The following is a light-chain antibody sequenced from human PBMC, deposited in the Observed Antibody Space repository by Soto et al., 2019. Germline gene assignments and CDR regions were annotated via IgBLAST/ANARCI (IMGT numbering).Light chain of an antibody. Sequence: QSVLTQPPSVSAAPGQRVTISCSGSASNIGNNSVSWYQQLPGAAPKLLIYDDNNRPSGIPYRFSGSKSGTSATLGITGLQTGDEADYYCGTWDTSLPACVFGPGTKVTVL. CDR2: DDN. CDR1: ASNIGNNS. J-gene: IGLJ1*01. CDR3: GTWDTSLPACV. V-gene: IGLV1-51*01.